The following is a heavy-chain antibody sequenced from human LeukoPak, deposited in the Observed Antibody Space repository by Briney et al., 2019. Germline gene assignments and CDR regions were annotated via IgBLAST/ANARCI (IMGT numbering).Heavy chain of an antibody. CDR2: INSDGSST. CDR1: GFTFSSYW. D-gene: IGHD3-22*01. Sequence: GGSLRLSCAASGFTFSSYWMHWVRQGPGKGLVWVSRINSDGSSTIYADSVKGRFTISRDNAKNTLYLQMNSLRAEDTAVYFCARYFYDSSGYPYYFDYWGQGTLVTVSS. CDR3: ARYFYDSSGYPYYFDY. V-gene: IGHV3-74*01. J-gene: IGHJ4*02.